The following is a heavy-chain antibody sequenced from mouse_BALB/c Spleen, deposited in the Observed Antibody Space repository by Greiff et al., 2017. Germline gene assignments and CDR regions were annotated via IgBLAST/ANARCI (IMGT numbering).Heavy chain of an antibody. D-gene: IGHD2-10*02. CDR2: ISSGGST. Sequence: EVHLVESGGGLVKPGGSLKLSCAASGFTFSSYAMSWVRQTPEKRLEWVASISSGGSTYYPDSVKGRFTISRDNARNILYLQMSSLRSEDTAMYYCARGQEYGNYVPYFDYWGQGTTLTVSS. J-gene: IGHJ2*01. CDR3: ARGQEYGNYVPYFDY. V-gene: IGHV5-6-5*01. CDR1: GFTFSSYA.